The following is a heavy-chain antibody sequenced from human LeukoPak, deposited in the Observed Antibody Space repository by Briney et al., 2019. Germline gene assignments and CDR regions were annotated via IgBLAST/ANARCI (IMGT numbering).Heavy chain of an antibody. D-gene: IGHD3-9*01. J-gene: IGHJ4*02. V-gene: IGHV3-48*03. CDR1: GFTFSSYE. CDR2: ISSSGSTI. CDR3: AKVPLTGYYKGYFDY. Sequence: GGSLRLSCAASGFTFSSYEMNWVRQAPGKGLEWVSYISSSGSTIYYADSVKGRFTISRDNAKNSLYLQMNSLRAEDTAVYYCAKVPLTGYYKGYFDYWGQGTLVTVSS.